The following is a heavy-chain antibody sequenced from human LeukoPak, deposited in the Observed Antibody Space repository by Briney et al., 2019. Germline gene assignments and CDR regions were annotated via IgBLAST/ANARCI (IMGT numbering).Heavy chain of an antibody. CDR3: ARSGGPTSDY. D-gene: IGHD3-10*01. CDR2: IYYSGST. J-gene: IGHJ4*02. CDR1: GGSISSGGYY. Sequence: SETLSLTCTVSGGSISSGGYYWSWIRQHPGKGLEWIGYIYYSGSTYYNPSLKSRVTISVDTSKNQFSRKLSSVTAADTAVYYCARSGGPTSDYWGQGTLVTVSS. V-gene: IGHV4-31*03.